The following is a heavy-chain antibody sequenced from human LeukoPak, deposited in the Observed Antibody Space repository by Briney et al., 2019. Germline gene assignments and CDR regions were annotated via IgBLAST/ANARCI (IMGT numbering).Heavy chain of an antibody. CDR2: ISSSGSTI. J-gene: IGHJ4*02. V-gene: IGHV3-48*03. CDR1: GFTFSTLE. D-gene: IGHD3-10*01. CDR3: ARGRFGLD. Sequence: QPGGSLRLSCAASGFTFSTLEMTWVRQAPGKGLEWVSYISSSGSTIYYADSVKGRFTISRDHAKNSMYLQMNSLRVEDTAIYHCARGRFGLDWGQGTLVTVSS.